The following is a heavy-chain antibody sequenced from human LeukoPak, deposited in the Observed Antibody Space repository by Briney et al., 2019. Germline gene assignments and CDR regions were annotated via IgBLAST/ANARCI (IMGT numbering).Heavy chain of an antibody. D-gene: IGHD4-17*01. CDR1: GFTVSSNS. CDR3: ARRAGEYSHPYDY. J-gene: IGHJ4*02. CDR2: IYSGGNT. V-gene: IGHV3-53*01. Sequence: GGSLRLSCTVSGFTVSSNSMSWVRQAPGKGLEWVSFIYSGGNTHYSDSVKGRLTISRDNSKNTLYLQMNSLRADDTAVYYCARRAGEYSHPYDYWGQGTLVTVSS.